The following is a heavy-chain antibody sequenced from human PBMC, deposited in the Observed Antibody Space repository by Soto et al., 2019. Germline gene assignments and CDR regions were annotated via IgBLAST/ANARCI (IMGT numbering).Heavy chain of an antibody. J-gene: IGHJ6*02. V-gene: IGHV3-21*01. D-gene: IGHD6-13*01. CDR2: ISSSSSYI. CDR3: ARGRRGIAALSGGDV. CDR1: GFTFSSYS. Sequence: EVQLVESGGGLVKPGGSLRLSCAASGFTFSSYSMNWVRQAPGKGLEWVSSISSSSSYIYYADSVKGRFTISRDNAKNSLYLQTNSLRAEDTAVYYCARGRRGIAALSGGDVWGQGTTVTVSS.